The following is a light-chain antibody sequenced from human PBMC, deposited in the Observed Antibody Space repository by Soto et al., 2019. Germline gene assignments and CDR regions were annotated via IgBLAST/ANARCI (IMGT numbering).Light chain of an antibody. CDR1: SSDVGSHPL. CDR2: EDT. V-gene: IGLV2-14*02. Sequence: QSALTQPASVSGSPGQSITISCAGTSSDVGSHPLVSWYQQHPGKAPKLMISEDTKRPSGVSNRFSGSKSGNMASLTVSGLQAEDEADYYCSSYIPSNVDWVFGGGTKVTVL. CDR3: SSYIPSNVDWV. J-gene: IGLJ3*02.